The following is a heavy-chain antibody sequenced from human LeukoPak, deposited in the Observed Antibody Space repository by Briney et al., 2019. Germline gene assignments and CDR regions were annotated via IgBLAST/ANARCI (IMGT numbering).Heavy chain of an antibody. CDR3: ARVVAAAGTIDY. V-gene: IGHV4-39*07. D-gene: IGHD6-13*01. CDR1: GGSISSSSYY. J-gene: IGHJ4*02. CDR2: IYHSGST. Sequence: PSETLSLTCTVSGGSISSSSYYWGWIRQPPGKGLEWIGSIYHSGSTYYNPSLKSRVTISVDTSKNQFSLKLSSVTAADTAVYYCARVVAAAGTIDYWGQGTLVTVSS.